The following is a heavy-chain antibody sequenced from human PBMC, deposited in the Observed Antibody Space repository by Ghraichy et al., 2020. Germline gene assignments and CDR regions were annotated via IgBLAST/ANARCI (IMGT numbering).Heavy chain of an antibody. CDR3: ARDANYPSYSSGWYT. CDR2: SYRGDDT. D-gene: IGHD6-19*01. V-gene: IGHV3-66*01. J-gene: IGHJ5*02. CDR1: GFSVSDNY. Sequence: GGSLRLSCAVSGFSVSDNYMSWVRRAPGRGLEWVSSSYRGDDTYYRNSVKGRFTISRDISKNTLYLQMNSLRADDTAVYYCARDANYPSYSSGWYTWGQGALVTVSS.